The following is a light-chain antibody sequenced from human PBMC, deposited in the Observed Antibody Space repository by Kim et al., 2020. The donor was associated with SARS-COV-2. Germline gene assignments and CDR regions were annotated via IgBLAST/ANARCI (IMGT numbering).Light chain of an antibody. Sequence: EIVLTQSPATLSLSPGERATLSCRASQSVSSYLAWYQQKPGQAPRLPIYDASNRATGIPARFSGSGSGTDFTLTISSLEPEDFAVYYCQQRSNWPLCTFGPVTKVDIK. CDR2: DAS. J-gene: IGKJ3*01. CDR1: QSVSSY. CDR3: QQRSNWPLCT. V-gene: IGKV3-11*01.